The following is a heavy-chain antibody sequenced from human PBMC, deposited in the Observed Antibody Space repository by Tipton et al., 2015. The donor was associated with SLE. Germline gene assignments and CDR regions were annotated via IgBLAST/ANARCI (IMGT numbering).Heavy chain of an antibody. Sequence: LRLSCAVYGGSFSGYYWSWIRQPPGKGLEWIGEINHSGSTNYNPSLKSRVTISVDTTKNQFSLRLSSVTAADTAVYYCARELHGYYYYYFMDVWGKGTTVTVSS. CDR1: GGSFSGYY. CDR2: INHSGST. J-gene: IGHJ6*03. V-gene: IGHV4-34*01. D-gene: IGHD6-6*01. CDR3: ARELHGYYYYYFMDV.